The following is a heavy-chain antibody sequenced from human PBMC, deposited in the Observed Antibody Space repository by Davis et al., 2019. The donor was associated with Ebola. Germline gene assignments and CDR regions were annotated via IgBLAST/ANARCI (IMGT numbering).Heavy chain of an antibody. J-gene: IGHJ5*01. V-gene: IGHV1-18*01. CDR3: VIITMT. CDR1: GYRFTTYG. CDR2: INPNDGTT. Sequence: ASVKVSCKTSGYRFTTYGVSWVRQASGHGLKWMGVINPNDGTTTYAQEFRDRVTMTRDTSTSTVFLDMRNLAFDDTAVYYCVIITMTWGQGTLVTVSS.